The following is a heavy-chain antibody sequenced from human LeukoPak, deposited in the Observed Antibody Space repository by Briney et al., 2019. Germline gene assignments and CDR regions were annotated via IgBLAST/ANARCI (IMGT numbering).Heavy chain of an antibody. Sequence: GGSLRLSCAASGFTFSSYAMSWVRQAPGKGLEWVPSISGAGGTTGYADSVKGRFTISRDNAKNTLYLQMNSLRAEDTALYYCAKGRLLWFGELPDFWGQGTLVTVSS. J-gene: IGHJ4*02. CDR2: ISGAGGTT. V-gene: IGHV3-23*01. CDR1: GFTFSSYA. D-gene: IGHD3-10*01. CDR3: AKGRLLWFGELPDF.